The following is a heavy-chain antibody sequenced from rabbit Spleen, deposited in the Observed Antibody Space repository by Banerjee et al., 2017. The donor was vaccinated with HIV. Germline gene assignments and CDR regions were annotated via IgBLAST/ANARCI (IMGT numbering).Heavy chain of an antibody. CDR3: ARDTGSSFSSYGMDL. V-gene: IGHV1S45*01. CDR1: GFPFSTKAV. CDR2: IYSGSSGDT. J-gene: IGHJ6*01. D-gene: IGHD8-1*01. Sequence: QEQLEESGGGLVQPEGSLTLTCTASGFPFSTKAVMCWVRQVPGKGLEWIACIYSGSSGDTYYVSWAKGRFTISKTSSTTVTLQMTSLTAADPATYFCARDTGSSFSSYGMDLWGPGTLVTVS.